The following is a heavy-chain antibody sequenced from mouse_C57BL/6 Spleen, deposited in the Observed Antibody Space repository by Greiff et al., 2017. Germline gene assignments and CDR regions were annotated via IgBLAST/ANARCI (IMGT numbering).Heavy chain of an antibody. Sequence: VKLMESGPGLVQPSQSLSITCTVSGFSLTSYGVHWVRQSPGKGLEWLGVIWSGGSTDYNAAFISRLSISKDNSKSQVFFKMNSLQADDTAIYYCARKGYYYGSSPYAMDYWGQGTSVTVSS. D-gene: IGHD1-1*01. J-gene: IGHJ4*01. V-gene: IGHV2-2*01. CDR2: IWSGGST. CDR3: ARKGYYYGSSPYAMDY. CDR1: GFSLTSYG.